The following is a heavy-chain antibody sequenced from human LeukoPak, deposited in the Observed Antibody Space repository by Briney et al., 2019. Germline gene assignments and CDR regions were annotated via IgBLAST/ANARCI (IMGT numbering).Heavy chain of an antibody. CDR1: GFTFSNAW. CDR3: AVDYYDSSGLLS. Sequence: PGGSLRLSCAASGFTFSNAWISWVRQAPGKGLEWVGRIKSKTDGGTTDYAAPVKGRFTISRDDSKNTLYLQMNSLKTEDTAVYYCAVDYYDSSGLLSWGQGTLVTVSS. D-gene: IGHD3-22*01. CDR2: IKSKTDGGTT. J-gene: IGHJ4*02. V-gene: IGHV3-15*01.